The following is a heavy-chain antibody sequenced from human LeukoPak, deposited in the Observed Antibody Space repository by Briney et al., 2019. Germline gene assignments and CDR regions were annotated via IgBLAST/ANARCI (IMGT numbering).Heavy chain of an antibody. V-gene: IGHV3-48*01. CDR3: ARDRSRMI. D-gene: IGHD2-2*01. CDR1: GFTFSSYS. Sequence: GGSLRLSCAASGFTFSSYSMNWVRQAPEKGLEWVSYISSSGTTIYYADSLKGRFTISRDNAKNSLYLQMNSLRAKDTAVYYCARDRSRMIWGQGTLVTVSS. J-gene: IGHJ4*02. CDR2: ISSSGTTI.